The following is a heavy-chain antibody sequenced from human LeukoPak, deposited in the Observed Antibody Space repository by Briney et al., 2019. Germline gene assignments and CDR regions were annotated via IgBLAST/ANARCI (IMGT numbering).Heavy chain of an antibody. CDR3: ARQGGTYGDYAAGY. J-gene: IGHJ4*02. V-gene: IGHV4-39*01. D-gene: IGHD4-17*01. Sequence: SETLSLTCTVSGGSISSSSYYWGWIRQPPGKGLEWIGSIYYSGSTYYNPSLKSRVTISVDSSKNQFSLKLSSVTAADTAVYYCARQGGTYGDYAAGYWGQGTLVTVSP. CDR2: IYYSGST. CDR1: GGSISSSSYY.